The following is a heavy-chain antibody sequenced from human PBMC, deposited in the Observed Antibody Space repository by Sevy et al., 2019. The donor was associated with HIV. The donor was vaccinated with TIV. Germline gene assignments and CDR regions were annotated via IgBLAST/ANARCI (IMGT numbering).Heavy chain of an antibody. V-gene: IGHV3-23*01. Sequence: GGSLRLSCAASGFTLSSYAMSWVRQAPGKGLQWVSTITDSGGSTQYTDSVKGRFTISRDNFKNTLYLEMNSLRAEDTAVYYCAKGWSGHSNYYIDYWGQGALVTVSS. CDR3: AKGWSGHSNYYIDY. D-gene: IGHD3-3*01. CDR1: GFTLSSYA. CDR2: ITDSGGST. J-gene: IGHJ4*02.